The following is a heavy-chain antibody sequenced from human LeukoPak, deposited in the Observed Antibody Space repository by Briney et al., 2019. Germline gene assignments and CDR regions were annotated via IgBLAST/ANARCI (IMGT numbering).Heavy chain of an antibody. CDR2: INPNSGGT. Sequence: GASVKVSCKASGYTSTGYYMHWVRQAPGQRLEWMGWINPNSGGTNYAQKFQGRVTMTRDTSISTAYMELSRLRSDDTAVYYCAREGGGSYSYFDYWGQGTLVTVSS. V-gene: IGHV1-2*02. CDR1: GYTSTGYY. J-gene: IGHJ4*02. CDR3: AREGGGSYSYFDY. D-gene: IGHD1-26*01.